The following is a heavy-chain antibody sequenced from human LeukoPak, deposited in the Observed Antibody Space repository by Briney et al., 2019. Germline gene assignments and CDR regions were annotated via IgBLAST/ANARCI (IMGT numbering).Heavy chain of an antibody. CDR1: GGSFSGYY. J-gene: IGHJ4*02. V-gene: IGHV4-34*01. CDR3: ARESSGLDY. D-gene: IGHD3-22*01. CDR2: INHSGST. Sequence: SETLSLTCAVYGGSFSGYYWSWIRQPPGEGLEWIGEINHSGSTNYNPSLKRRVTISVDTSKNQFSLKLSTVTAADTAVYYCARESSGLDYWGQGTLVTVSS.